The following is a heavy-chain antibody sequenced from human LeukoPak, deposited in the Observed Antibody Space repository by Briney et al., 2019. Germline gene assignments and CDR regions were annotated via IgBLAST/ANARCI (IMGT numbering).Heavy chain of an antibody. V-gene: IGHV4-39*07. CDR1: GGSISSSSYY. CDR2: IYYSGST. CDR3: AGERVVVTAMDYYYYMDV. Sequence: SETLSLTCTVSGGSISSSSYYWGWIRQPPGKGLEWIGSIYYSGSTYYNPSLKSRVTISVDTSKNQFSLKLSSVTAADTAVYYCAGERVVVTAMDYYYYMDVWGKGTTVTVSS. D-gene: IGHD2-21*02. J-gene: IGHJ6*03.